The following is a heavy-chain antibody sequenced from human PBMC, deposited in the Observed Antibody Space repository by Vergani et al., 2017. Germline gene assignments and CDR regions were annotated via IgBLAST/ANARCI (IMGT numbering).Heavy chain of an antibody. D-gene: IGHD2/OR15-2a*01. J-gene: IGHJ2*01. V-gene: IGHV4-61*02. CDR2: IYASGNT. CDR3: ARVFSPSAFWYLDL. Sequence: VQLQESGPGLVKPSQTLFLTCTVSGDSIDSVSYYWTWLRQPAGKGLEWIGRIYASGNTNYNPSLRRRVIMSVDTSKNQISLKRTSVTAADTAVYYCARVFSPSAFWYLDLWGRGTLVTVSS. CDR1: GDSIDSVSYY.